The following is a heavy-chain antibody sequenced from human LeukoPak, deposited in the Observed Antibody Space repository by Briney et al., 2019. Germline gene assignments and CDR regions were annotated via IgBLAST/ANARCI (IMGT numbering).Heavy chain of an antibody. J-gene: IGHJ4*02. CDR3: ARSKDILTGYCFDY. CDR1: GGSISSYY. V-gene: IGHV4-59*01. D-gene: IGHD3-9*01. Sequence: PPETLSLTCTVSGGSISSYYWSWIRQPPGKGLEWIWYIYYSGSTNYNPSLKSRVTISVDTSKNQFSLKLSSVTAADTAVYYCARSKDILTGYCFDYWGKGTLVTVSS. CDR2: IYYSGST.